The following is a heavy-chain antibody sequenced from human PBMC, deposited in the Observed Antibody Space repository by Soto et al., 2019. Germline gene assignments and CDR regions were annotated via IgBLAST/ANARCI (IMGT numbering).Heavy chain of an antibody. D-gene: IGHD3-3*01. CDR2: ISAYNGNT. V-gene: IGHV1-18*01. J-gene: IGHJ6*02. Sequence: ASVKVSCKASGYTFTSYGISWVRQAPGQGLEWMGWISAYNGNTNYAQKLQGRVTMTTDTSTSTAYMELRSLRSDDTAVYYCARDVYSXITIFGVGDYYYYGMDVWGQGTTVTVSS. CDR1: GYTFTSYG. CDR3: ARDVYSXITIFGVGDYYYYGMDV.